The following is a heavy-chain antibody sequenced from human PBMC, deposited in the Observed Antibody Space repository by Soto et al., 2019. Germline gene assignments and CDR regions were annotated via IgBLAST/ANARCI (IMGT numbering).Heavy chain of an antibody. J-gene: IGHJ5*02. CDR2: IIPIFGTA. Sequence: ASVKVSCKASGGTFSSYAISWVRQAPGQGLEWMGGIIPIFGTANYAQKFQGRVTITADKSTSTAYMELSSLRSEDTAVYYCARGSHPQPDWFDPWGQGTLVTVSS. V-gene: IGHV1-69*06. CDR1: GGTFSSYA. CDR3: ARGSHPQPDWFDP.